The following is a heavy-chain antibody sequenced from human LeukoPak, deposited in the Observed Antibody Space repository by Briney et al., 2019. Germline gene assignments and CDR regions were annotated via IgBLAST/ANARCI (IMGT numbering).Heavy chain of an antibody. CDR3: AKGSGSSASFDY. CDR2: ISYDGSNK. J-gene: IGHJ4*02. D-gene: IGHD3-10*01. V-gene: IGHV3-30*18. CDR1: GFTFSSYG. Sequence: AGGSLRLSCAASGFTFSSYGMHWVRQAPGKGLEWVAVISYDGSNKYYADSVKGRFTISRDNSKNTLYLQMNSLRAEDTAVYYCAKGSGSSASFDYWGQGTLVTVSS.